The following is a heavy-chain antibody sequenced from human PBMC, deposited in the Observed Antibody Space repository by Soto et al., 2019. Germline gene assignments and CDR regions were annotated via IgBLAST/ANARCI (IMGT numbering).Heavy chain of an antibody. J-gene: IGHJ4*02. V-gene: IGHV3-23*01. CDR1: GFSFSTFA. Sequence: EVQLLESGGGLVQPGGSLRLSCAASGFSFSTFAMGWVRQPPGQGLQWVSFMTGSGATIFYADSVNGRFTISRDNSKNALFLQMNSLRGEDTAVYYRVKLILVAAGPLAFDYWGQGALVTVSS. D-gene: IGHD6-25*01. CDR2: MTGSGATI. CDR3: VKLILVAAGPLAFDY.